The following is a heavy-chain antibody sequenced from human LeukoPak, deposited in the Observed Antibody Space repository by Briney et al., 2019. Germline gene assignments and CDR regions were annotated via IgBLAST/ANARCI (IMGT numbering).Heavy chain of an antibody. CDR1: GFTVDDYA. V-gene: IGHV3-43D*03. D-gene: IGHD3-9*01. CDR3: AKGQLYYDILTGAFDFDY. J-gene: IGHJ4*02. Sequence: PGGSLRLSCAASGFTVDDYAMHWVRQAPGKGLEWVSLISWDGGSTYYADSVKGRFTISRDNSKNSLYLQMNSLRAEDTALYYCAKGQLYYDILTGAFDFDYWGQGTLVTVSS. CDR2: ISWDGGST.